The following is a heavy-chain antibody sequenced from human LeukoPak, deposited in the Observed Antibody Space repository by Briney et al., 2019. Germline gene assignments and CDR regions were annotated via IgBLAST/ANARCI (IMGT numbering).Heavy chain of an antibody. V-gene: IGHV1-58*01. CDR1: GFIFASST. D-gene: IGHD3-3*01. CDR2: IVVGNGNT. CDR3: AAVTFWSGQNPGDNWFDP. J-gene: IGHJ5*02. Sequence: GASVKVSCKASGFIFASSTVQWVRQPRGQRLEWIRWIVVGNGNTNYAQNFHERVTITRDMSTNTAYMELSSLRSEDTALYYCAAVTFWSGQNPGDNWFDPWGQGTLVTVSS.